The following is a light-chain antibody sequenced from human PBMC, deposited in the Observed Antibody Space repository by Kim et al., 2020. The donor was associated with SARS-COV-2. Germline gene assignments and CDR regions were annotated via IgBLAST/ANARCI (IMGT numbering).Light chain of an antibody. CDR3: RYYDTFNMI. V-gene: IGLV6-57*03. J-gene: IGLJ2*01. Sequence: GETVTNTCHRAGGSIANNAVQWYQERPGRAPNAVLYEDKRRPSGVPARVSGSIDSSSNSASLTISGMKTKDEAHYYCRYYDTFNMILGGVTQLTV. CDR2: EDK. CDR1: GGSIANNA.